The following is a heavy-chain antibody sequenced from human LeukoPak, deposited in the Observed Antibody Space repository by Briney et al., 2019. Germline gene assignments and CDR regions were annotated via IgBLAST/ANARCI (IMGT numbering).Heavy chain of an antibody. CDR1: GFRFGGYA. CDR3: VRESVRDYYFDF. Sequence: PGGSLRLFRSGSGFRFGGYALSWVRQAPGKGLEWVGFIRSKALYGTSEYAASVEGRFSISRDDSNNIVYLQMNSLKTEDTAVYFCVRESVRDYYFDFWGQGTLVTVSS. D-gene: IGHD3-10*02. V-gene: IGHV3-49*04. CDR2: IRSKALYGTS. J-gene: IGHJ4*02.